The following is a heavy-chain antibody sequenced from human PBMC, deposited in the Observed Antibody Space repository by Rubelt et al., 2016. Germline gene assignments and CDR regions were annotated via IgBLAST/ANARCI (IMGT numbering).Heavy chain of an antibody. Sequence: QLQLQESGPGLVKPSETLSLTCTVSGGSINSSPYYWGWIRQPPGKGLEWIGSIYYSGTTYYNPSLKSRVTMSVDTSKNQFSLKLSSVTAADTAVYYCARDLNDSLDYWGQGTLVTVSS. CDR3: ARDLNDSLDY. V-gene: IGHV4-39*07. CDR1: GGSINSSPYY. J-gene: IGHJ4*02. D-gene: IGHD3-3*01. CDR2: IYYSGTT.